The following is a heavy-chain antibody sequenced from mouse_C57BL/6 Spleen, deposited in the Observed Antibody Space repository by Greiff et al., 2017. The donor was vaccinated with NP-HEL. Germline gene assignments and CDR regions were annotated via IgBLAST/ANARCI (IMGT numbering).Heavy chain of an antibody. V-gene: IGHV1-7*01. D-gene: IGHD1-1*01. CDR1: GYTFTSYW. Sequence: QVQLQQSGAELAKPGASVKLSCKASGYTFTSYWMHWVKQRPGQGLEWIGYINPSSGYTKYNQKFKDKATLTADKSSSTAYMQLSSLTYEDSAVYYCARSFITTVVATEAMDYWGQGTSVTVSS. J-gene: IGHJ4*01. CDR2: INPSSGYT. CDR3: ARSFITTVVATEAMDY.